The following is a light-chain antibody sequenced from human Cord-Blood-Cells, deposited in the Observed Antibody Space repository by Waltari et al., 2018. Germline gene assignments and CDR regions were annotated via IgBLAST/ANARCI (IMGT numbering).Light chain of an antibody. CDR2: DVS. CDR1: SSDVGGYNY. J-gene: IGLJ3*02. Sequence: QSALTQPASVSGSPGQSLTLPCPGTSSDVGGYNYVSWYQQHPGKAPKLMIYDVSNRPSGVSNRFSGSKSGNTASLTISVLQAEDEADYYCSSETISSTWVFGGGTKLTVL. V-gene: IGLV2-14*03. CDR3: SSETISSTWV.